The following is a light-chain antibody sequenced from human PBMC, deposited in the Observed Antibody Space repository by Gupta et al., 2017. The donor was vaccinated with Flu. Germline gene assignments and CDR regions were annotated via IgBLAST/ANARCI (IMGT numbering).Light chain of an antibody. V-gene: IGLV2-14*01. J-gene: IGLJ3*02. CDR3: SAFTTSKTWV. CDR1: RSDVGAYTY. Sequence: QSALTQPASVSGSPGQSITISCTGTRSDVGAYTYVSWFRQDPGKAPKLMIYEVSNRPAGVSNRFSVSQSGNTASLTISGLQAEDEADYYCSAFTTSKTWVFGGGTKVTVL. CDR2: EVS.